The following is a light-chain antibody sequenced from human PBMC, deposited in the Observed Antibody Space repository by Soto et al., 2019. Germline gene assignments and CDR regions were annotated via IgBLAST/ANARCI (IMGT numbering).Light chain of an antibody. CDR3: LLYYGGAVV. V-gene: IGLV7-43*01. CDR2: STD. J-gene: IGLJ2*01. Sequence: QTVVTQEASLTVSPGGTVTLTCASSTGTVTSGHYPNWLQQKPGQAPRALIYSTDTRHSWTPARFSGSLLGGKAALTLSGVQPEDEADYYCLLYYGGAVVFGGGTQLTVL. CDR1: TGTVTSGHY.